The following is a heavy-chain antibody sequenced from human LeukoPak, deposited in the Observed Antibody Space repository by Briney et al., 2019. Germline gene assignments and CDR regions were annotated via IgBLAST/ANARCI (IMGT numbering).Heavy chain of an antibody. CDR2: IYTSGST. J-gene: IGHJ4*02. Sequence: SETLSLTCTVSGGSISSGSYYWSWIRQPAGKGLERIGRIYTSGSTNYNPSLKSRVTISVDTSKNQFSLKLSSVTAADTAVYYCARGGYSYGYGYGYWGQGTLVTVSS. CDR3: ARGGYSYGYGYGY. D-gene: IGHD5-18*01. V-gene: IGHV4-61*02. CDR1: GGSISSGSYY.